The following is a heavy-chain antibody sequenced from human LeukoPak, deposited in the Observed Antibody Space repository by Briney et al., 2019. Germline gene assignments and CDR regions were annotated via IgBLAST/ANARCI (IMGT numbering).Heavy chain of an antibody. CDR1: GFTFRSYA. CDR2: ISSSSSYI. D-gene: IGHD6-19*01. V-gene: IGHV3-21*01. J-gene: IGHJ4*02. CDR3: VAGARSDY. Sequence: GGSLRLSCAASGFTFRSYAMSWVRQAPGKGLAWVSSISSSSSYIYYADSVKGRFTISRDNAKNSLYLQMNSLRAEDTAVYYAVAGARSDYWGQGTLVTVSS.